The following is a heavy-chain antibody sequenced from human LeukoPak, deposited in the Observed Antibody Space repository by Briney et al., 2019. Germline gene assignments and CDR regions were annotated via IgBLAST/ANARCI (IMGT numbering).Heavy chain of an antibody. CDR2: IKQDGSEQ. CDR1: GFSFSSYW. V-gene: IGHV3-7*03. Sequence: QPGGSLRLSCVGSGFSFSSYWMAWVRQAPGKGLEWVASIKQDGSEQRYVDSVKGRFTISRDNLKNTLYLQMNSLRAEDTAVFYCAKDRDDYVWGSYLGAFDIWGQGTMVTVSS. D-gene: IGHD3-16*01. CDR3: AKDRDDYVWGSYLGAFDI. J-gene: IGHJ3*02.